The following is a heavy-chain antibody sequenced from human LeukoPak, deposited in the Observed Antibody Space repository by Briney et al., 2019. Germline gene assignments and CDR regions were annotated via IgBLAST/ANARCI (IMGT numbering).Heavy chain of an antibody. CDR1: GFTFSSYG. V-gene: IGHV3-33*01. D-gene: IGHD3-10*01. J-gene: IGHJ4*02. CDR3: ARDLLIRGATPFFDY. Sequence: GRSLRLSCAASGFTFSSYGMHWVRLAPGRGLEWVAIIWYDGSNKYYPDSVKGRFTISRDNSKNTLYLQMNSLRAEDTAVYYCARDLLIRGATPFFDYWGQGTLVTVSS. CDR2: IWYDGSNK.